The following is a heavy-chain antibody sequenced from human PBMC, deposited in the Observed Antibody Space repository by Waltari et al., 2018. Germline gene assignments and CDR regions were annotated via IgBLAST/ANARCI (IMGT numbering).Heavy chain of an antibody. CDR1: GGSITSSSYY. Sequence: QLQLQESGPGLVKPSETLSLTCTVSGGSITSSSYYWGWLRQPPVKGLEWIGSIYYSGSTYYNPSLKSRVTISVDTSKNQFSLKLSSVTAADTAVYYCGLGAAGYYYYYYMDVWGKGTTVTVSS. V-gene: IGHV4-39*01. J-gene: IGHJ6*03. CDR3: GLGAAGYYYYYYMDV. D-gene: IGHD3-16*01. CDR2: IYYSGST.